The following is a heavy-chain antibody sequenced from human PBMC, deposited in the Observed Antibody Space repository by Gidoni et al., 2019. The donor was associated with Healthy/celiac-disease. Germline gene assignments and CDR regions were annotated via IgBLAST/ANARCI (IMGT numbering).Heavy chain of an antibody. D-gene: IGHD4-4*01. CDR3: TSSAVTSFRSYYYYGMDV. V-gene: IGHV3-49*03. Sequence: DVQLVESGGGLVQPGRSLRLSCTASGFTFGDYALSWFRQAPGKGLEWVGFIRSKAYGGTTEYAASVKGRFTISRDDSKSIAYLQMNSLKTEDTAVYYCTSSAVTSFRSYYYYGMDVWGQGTTVTVSS. CDR1: GFTFGDYA. J-gene: IGHJ6*02. CDR2: IRSKAYGGTT.